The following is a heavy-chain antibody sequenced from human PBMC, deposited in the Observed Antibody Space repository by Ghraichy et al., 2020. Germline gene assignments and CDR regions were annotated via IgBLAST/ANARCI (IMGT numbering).Heavy chain of an antibody. CDR1: GFIFSDHY. D-gene: IGHD6-6*01. CDR3: ARVTYSGSSDFGLDV. CDR2: TRIKVNSYST. V-gene: IGHV3-72*01. J-gene: IGHJ6*02. Sequence: GSLRLSCADSGFIFSDHYMDWVRQAPGKGLEWVGRTRIKVNSYSTEYAASVKGRFTISRDDSKNSLYLQMNSLKPEDSAVYHWARVTYSGSSDFGLDVWGQGTTVTVSS.